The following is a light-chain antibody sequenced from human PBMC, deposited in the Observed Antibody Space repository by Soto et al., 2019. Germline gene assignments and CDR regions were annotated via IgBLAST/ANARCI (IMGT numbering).Light chain of an antibody. CDR3: QQRSNWPLT. J-gene: IGKJ4*01. CDR1: QSVSSF. CDR2: DAS. V-gene: IGKV3-11*01. Sequence: EIVLTQSPATLSLSPGERAILSCRASQSVSSFLAWYQQKPGQAPRLLIYDASDRATGIPTRFSGSGSGTDFTLTISSLEPEDFAVYYCQQRSNWPLTFGGGTNVEMK.